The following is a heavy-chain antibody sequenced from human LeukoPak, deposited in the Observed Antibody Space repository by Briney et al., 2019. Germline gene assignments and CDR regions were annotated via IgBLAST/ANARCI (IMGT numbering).Heavy chain of an antibody. CDR3: ARVISAYGYNYIYYFDY. Sequence: RSSETLSLTCAVYGGSFSGYYWSWIRQPPGKGLEWIGYIYYTGNTNYNPSLKSRVTISVDTSKNQFSLKLSSVTAADTAVYYCARVISAYGYNYIYYFDYWGQGTLVTVSS. V-gene: IGHV4-59*01. CDR1: GGSFSGYY. D-gene: IGHD5-24*01. CDR2: IYYTGNT. J-gene: IGHJ4*02.